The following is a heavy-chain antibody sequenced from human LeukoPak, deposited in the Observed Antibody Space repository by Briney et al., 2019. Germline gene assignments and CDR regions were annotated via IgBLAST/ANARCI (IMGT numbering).Heavy chain of an antibody. CDR2: ISGSDGHT. Sequence: PGGSLRLSCAASGFTFGSYAMSWVRQAPGEGLEWVSTISGSDGHTSYADSVKGRFTISRDNSRNTLYLQMNSLRAEDTAVYYCAKDLDCSSTSCYPDYWGQGTLVTVSS. CDR3: AKDLDCSSTSCYPDY. J-gene: IGHJ4*02. V-gene: IGHV3-23*01. CDR1: GFTFGSYA. D-gene: IGHD2-2*01.